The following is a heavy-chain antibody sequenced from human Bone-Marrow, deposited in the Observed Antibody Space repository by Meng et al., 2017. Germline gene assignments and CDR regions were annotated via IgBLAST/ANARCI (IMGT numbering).Heavy chain of an antibody. J-gene: IGHJ3*02. V-gene: IGHV4-59*01. Sequence: ESLKISCAASGFSFSSYAMSWIRQPPGKGLEWIGYIYYSGSTNYNPSLKSRVTISVDTSKNQFSLKLSSVTAADTAVYYCARGIYDGSQWLVPDAFDIWGQGTMVTVSS. D-gene: IGHD6-19*01. CDR2: IYYSGST. CDR1: GFSFSSYA. CDR3: ARGIYDGSQWLVPDAFDI.